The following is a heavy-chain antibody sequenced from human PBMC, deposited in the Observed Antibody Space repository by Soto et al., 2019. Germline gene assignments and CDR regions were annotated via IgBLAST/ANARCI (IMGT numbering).Heavy chain of an antibody. D-gene: IGHD2-2*02. CDR1: GYSFTDHY. Sequence: QVQLVQSGAEVKEPGASVKVSCKASGYSFTDHYMHWVRQAPGQGLEWMGWINPNSGGTKSAQQFQCRVTMTRDTSISTAYMELTRLRFDDTAVFYCARGKEIPDYWNFDLWGRGTLVTVSS. J-gene: IGHJ2*01. CDR3: ARGKEIPDYWNFDL. CDR2: INPNSGGT. V-gene: IGHV1-2*02.